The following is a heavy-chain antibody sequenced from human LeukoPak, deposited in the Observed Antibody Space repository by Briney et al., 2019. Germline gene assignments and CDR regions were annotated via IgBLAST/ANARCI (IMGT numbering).Heavy chain of an antibody. CDR3: ATQYCSSTSCYPYWVDY. D-gene: IGHD2-2*01. V-gene: IGHV1-18*01. CDR2: ISAYNGNT. CDR1: GYTFTSYG. J-gene: IGHJ4*02. Sequence: APVKVSCKASGYTFTSYGISWVRQAPGQGLEWMGWISAYNGNTNYAQKLQGRVTMATGTSTSTAYMELRSLRSDDTAVYYCATQYCSSTSCYPYWVDYWGQGTLVTVSS.